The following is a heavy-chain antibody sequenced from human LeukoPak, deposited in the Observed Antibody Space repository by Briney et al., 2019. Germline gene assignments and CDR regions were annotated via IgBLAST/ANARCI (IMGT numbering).Heavy chain of an antibody. D-gene: IGHD2-2*02. J-gene: IGHJ4*02. Sequence: GGSLRLSCAASGFTFSDYYMSWIRQAPGKGLEWVSYISSSGSTIYYADSVKGRFTISRDNAKNSLYLQMNSLRAEDTAIYHCAREYCSSTSCYIRKGIDYWGPGTLVTVSS. CDR1: GFTFSDYY. CDR3: AREYCSSTSCYIRKGIDY. V-gene: IGHV3-11*04. CDR2: ISSSGSTI.